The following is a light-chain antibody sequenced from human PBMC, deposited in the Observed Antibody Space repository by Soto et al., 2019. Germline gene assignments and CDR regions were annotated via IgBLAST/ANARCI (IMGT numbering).Light chain of an antibody. J-gene: IGKJ2*01. CDR3: QQYNNWPYT. Sequence: EIVMTQSPATLSVSPGERAALSCRARQSVSSNFAWYQQKPGQAPRLLIYGASTRATGIPARFSGSGSGTELTLTISSLQSEDFAVYYCQQYNNWPYTFGQGTKLEIK. V-gene: IGKV3-15*01. CDR1: QSVSSN. CDR2: GAS.